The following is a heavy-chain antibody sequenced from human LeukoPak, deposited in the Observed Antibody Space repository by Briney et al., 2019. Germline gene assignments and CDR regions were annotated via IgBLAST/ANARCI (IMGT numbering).Heavy chain of an antibody. D-gene: IGHD3-22*01. CDR2: IYYSGST. Sequence: PSETLSLTCTVSGGSIIIHYWSWIRQPPGRGLEWIGYIYYSGSTNYNPSLKSRVTISVDTSKNQFSLKLSSVTAADTAVYYCARDRHSSGWWSGYYYYMDVWGKGTTVTVSS. CDR1: GGSIIIHY. J-gene: IGHJ6*03. V-gene: IGHV4-59*11. CDR3: ARDRHSSGWWSGYYYYMDV.